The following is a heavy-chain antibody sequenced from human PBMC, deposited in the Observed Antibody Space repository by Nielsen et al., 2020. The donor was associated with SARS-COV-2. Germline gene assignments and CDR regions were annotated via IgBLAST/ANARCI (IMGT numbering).Heavy chain of an antibody. D-gene: IGHD3-22*01. J-gene: IGHJ3*01. CDR2: IWYDGSNK. CDR3: ARDRDISDYYNAFDL. CDR1: GFTFSSYG. V-gene: IGHV3-33*01. Sequence: GESLKISCAASGFTFSSYGMHWVRQAPGKGLEWVAVIWYDGSNKYYADSVKGRFTISRDNSKNTLYLQMNSLRAEDTAVYFCARDRDISDYYNAFDLWGQGTMVTVSS.